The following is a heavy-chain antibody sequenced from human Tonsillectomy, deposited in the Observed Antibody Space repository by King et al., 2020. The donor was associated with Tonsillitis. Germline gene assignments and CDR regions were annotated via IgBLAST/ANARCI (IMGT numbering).Heavy chain of an antibody. CDR2: IYYSGGT. D-gene: IGHD5-24*01. Sequence: VQLQESGPGLVKSSETLSLTCTVSGGSISSYYWNWIRQPPGKGLEWIGYIYYSGGTNYNPSLKSRVTISVDTSKKQFSLTVSSVTAADTAVYYCARAVGYNFGTWHYFDYWGQGTLVTVSS. V-gene: IGHV4-59*01. J-gene: IGHJ4*02. CDR3: ARAVGYNFGTWHYFDY. CDR1: GGSISSYY.